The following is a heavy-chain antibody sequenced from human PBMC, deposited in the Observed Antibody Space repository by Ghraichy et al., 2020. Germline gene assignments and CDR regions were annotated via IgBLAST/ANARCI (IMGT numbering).Heavy chain of an antibody. CDR3: ARAPVNDFLSGYYNNYYYGMDV. D-gene: IGHD3-3*01. Sequence: WVAVIWYDGSNKYYADSVKGRFTISSDNSKNTLYLQMNSMRAEDTAVYYCARAPVNDFLSGYYNNYYYGMDVWC. V-gene: IGHV3-33*01. CDR2: IWYDGSNK. J-gene: IGHJ6*02.